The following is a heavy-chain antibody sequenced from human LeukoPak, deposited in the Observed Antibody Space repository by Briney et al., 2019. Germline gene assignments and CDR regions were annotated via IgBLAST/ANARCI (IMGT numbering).Heavy chain of an antibody. CDR1: GFTFSDYY. CDR3: AREGGSRCSSTSCFNFDY. V-gene: IGHV3-11*01. Sequence: PGGSLRLSCGASGFTFSDYYMSWIRQAPGKGLEWVSYISSSGSTIYYADSVKGRFTISRDNAKNSLYLQMNSLRAEDTAVYYCAREGGSRCSSTSCFNFDYWGQGTLVTVSS. J-gene: IGHJ4*02. D-gene: IGHD2-2*01. CDR2: ISSSGSTI.